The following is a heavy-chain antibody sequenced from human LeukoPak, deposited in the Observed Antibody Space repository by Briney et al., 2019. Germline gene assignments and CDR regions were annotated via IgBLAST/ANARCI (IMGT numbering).Heavy chain of an antibody. J-gene: IGHJ6*03. D-gene: IGHD3-10*01. Sequence: SQTLSFTCTVSGGSISSGSYYWSWIRQPAGKGLEWIGRIYTSGSTNYNPSLKSRVTTSVDTSKNQFSLKLSSGTAADTAVYYCAREGNPRARGESWAGAVGYYYYYMDVWGKGTTVTVSS. CDR1: GGSISSGSYY. CDR2: IYTSGST. CDR3: AREGNPRARGESWAGAVGYYYYYMDV. V-gene: IGHV4-61*02.